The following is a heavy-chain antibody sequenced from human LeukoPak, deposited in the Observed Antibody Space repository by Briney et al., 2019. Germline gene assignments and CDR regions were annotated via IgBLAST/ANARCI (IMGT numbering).Heavy chain of an antibody. CDR1: GGSISSGGYY. Sequence: SETLSLTCTVSGGSISSGGYYWSWIRQHPGKGLEWIGYIYYSGSTYYNPSLKSRVNISVDTSKNQFSLKLSSVTAADTAVYYCARTGGVAARPIFDYWGQGTLVTVSS. CDR2: IYYSGST. CDR3: ARTGGVAARPIFDY. J-gene: IGHJ4*02. V-gene: IGHV4-31*03. D-gene: IGHD6-6*01.